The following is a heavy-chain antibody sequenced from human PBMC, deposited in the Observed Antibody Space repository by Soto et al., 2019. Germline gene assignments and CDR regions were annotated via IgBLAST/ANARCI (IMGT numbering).Heavy chain of an antibody. J-gene: IGHJ4*02. Sequence: GGSLRLSCAASGFTFSSYSMNWVRQAPGKGLEWVSSISSSSYIYYADSVKGRFTISRDNAKNSLYLQMNSLRAEDTAVYYCARDPSTYYYDSSGYIDYWGQGTLVTVSS. V-gene: IGHV3-21*01. CDR2: ISSSSYI. CDR3: ARDPSTYYYDSSGYIDY. D-gene: IGHD3-22*01. CDR1: GFTFSSYS.